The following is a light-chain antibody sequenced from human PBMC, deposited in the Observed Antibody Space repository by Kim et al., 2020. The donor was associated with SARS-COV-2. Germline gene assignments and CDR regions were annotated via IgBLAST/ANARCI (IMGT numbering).Light chain of an antibody. Sequence: EIVLTQSPGTLSLSPGERATLSCRASQSINSIYLTWYQQKPGQAPRLLIYGTSSRATGIPDRFTGSGSGTDFTLTISRLEPEDFAVYYCHQYTDWTFGQGTKVDIK. J-gene: IGKJ1*01. CDR2: GTS. CDR1: QSINSIY. V-gene: IGKV3-20*01. CDR3: HQYTDWT.